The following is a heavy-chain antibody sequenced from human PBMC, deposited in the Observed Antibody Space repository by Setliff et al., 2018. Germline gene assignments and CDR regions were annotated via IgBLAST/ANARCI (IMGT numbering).Heavy chain of an antibody. CDR1: GGTFSDYY. V-gene: IGHV4-34*01. Sequence: SETLSPTCAAYGGTFSDYYWTWIRQPPGKGLEWIGEINHRGSTNYNPSLKSRATISIDTSKDQFSLKLISMSAADTAVYFCARGRNIAARLLDSWGQGALVTVSS. CDR2: INHRGST. D-gene: IGHD6-6*01. CDR3: ARGRNIAARLLDS. J-gene: IGHJ4*02.